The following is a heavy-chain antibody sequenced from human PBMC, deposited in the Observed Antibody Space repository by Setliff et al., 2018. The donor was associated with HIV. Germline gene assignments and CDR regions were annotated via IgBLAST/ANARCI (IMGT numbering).Heavy chain of an antibody. D-gene: IGHD1-26*01. CDR2: INPSDGST. J-gene: IGHJ6*03. V-gene: IGHV1-46*01. CDR3: ARGGHYSGSYLPRDYYMDV. Sequence: ASVKVSCKASGDTFTNFYIHWVRQASGQGLEWLGMINPSDGSTTYAQRFQGRVTMTSDTSTSTVYMDLSSLRSEDTAVYYCARGGHYSGSYLPRDYYMDVWGKGTTVTVSS. CDR1: GDTFTNFY.